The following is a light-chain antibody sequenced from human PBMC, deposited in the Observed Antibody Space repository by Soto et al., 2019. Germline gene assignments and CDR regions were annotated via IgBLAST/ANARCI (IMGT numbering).Light chain of an antibody. J-gene: IGKJ1*01. Sequence: EIVLTQSPATLSVSPGERVPLSCRVSQGVGSTLAWYRQQPGQAPRLLIYDAYIRATGIPDRFSGSGSGTDFTLTISRLEPEDFAVYYCQQYGSSGTFGQGTKVDI. CDR3: QQYGSSGT. CDR1: QGVGST. CDR2: DAY. V-gene: IGKV3-20*01.